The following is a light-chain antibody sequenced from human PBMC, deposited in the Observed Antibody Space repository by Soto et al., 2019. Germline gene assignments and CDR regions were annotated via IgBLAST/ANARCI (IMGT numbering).Light chain of an antibody. CDR3: QQYDSYPFP. CDR2: KAS. J-gene: IGKJ4*01. CDR1: QSINNW. Sequence: DIQMTQSPSTLSASEGDRVTITCRASQSINNWLAWYQQKPGKAPKLLISKASNLKSGVPSRFSGTGSVTEFTLTISSLQPDDCASYYCQQYDSYPFPFGGGTKVEI. V-gene: IGKV1-5*03.